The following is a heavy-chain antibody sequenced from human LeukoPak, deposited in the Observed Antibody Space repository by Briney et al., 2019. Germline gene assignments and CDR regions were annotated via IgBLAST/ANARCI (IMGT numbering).Heavy chain of an antibody. D-gene: IGHD6-19*01. CDR3: ARDVGWYNDY. CDR2: IASSGRYI. CDR1: GFTFSSYS. J-gene: IGHJ4*02. V-gene: IGHV3-21*01. Sequence: PGGSLRPSCAASGFTFSSYSMNWVRQAPGKGLEWVSSIASSGRYIYYADSVKGRFTISRDNAKNSLYLQMHSLRAEDTAVYYCARDVGWYNDYWGQGTLVTVSS.